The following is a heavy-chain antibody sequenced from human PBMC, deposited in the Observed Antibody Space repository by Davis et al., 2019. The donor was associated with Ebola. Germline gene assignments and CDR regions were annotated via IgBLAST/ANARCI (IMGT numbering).Heavy chain of an antibody. V-gene: IGHV3-15*06. D-gene: IGHD1-26*01. J-gene: IGHJ4*02. Sequence: AGSLRLSCVTSGFTFTSAWMSWVRQAPGKGLEWVGRTKSRFDGGTTHYAARVRGRFTISRDDSRNTLYLQMNRLKTEDTALYYCTRGSGTYDWGLGTLVTVSS. CDR1: GFTFTSAW. CDR3: TRGSGTYD. CDR2: TKSRFDGGTT.